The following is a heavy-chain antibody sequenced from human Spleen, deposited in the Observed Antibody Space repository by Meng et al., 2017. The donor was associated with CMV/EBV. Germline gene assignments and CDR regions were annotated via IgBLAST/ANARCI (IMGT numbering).Heavy chain of an antibody. V-gene: IGHV4-59*01. Sequence: GSLRLSCTVSGGSISSYYWSWIRQPPGKGLEWIGYIYYSGSTNYNPSLKSRVTISVDTSKNQFSLKLSSVTAADTAVYYCARGSPYCSSTSCYFRHGMDVWGQGTTVTVSS. CDR3: ARGSPYCSSTSCYFRHGMDV. CDR1: GGSISSYY. CDR2: IYYSGST. D-gene: IGHD2-2*01. J-gene: IGHJ6*02.